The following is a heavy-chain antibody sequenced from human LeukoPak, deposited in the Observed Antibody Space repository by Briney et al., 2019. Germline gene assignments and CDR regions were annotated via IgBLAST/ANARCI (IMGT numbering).Heavy chain of an antibody. CDR2: IGTTATAL. D-gene: IGHD6-19*01. Sequence: GGSLRLSCAASGFTFSSYAMHWVRQAPGKGLEWVSCIGTTATALYYADSVKGRFTISRDNAKNSVYLEMNRLRGNDTAVYYCTRDISGCDYWGQGILVSVSS. J-gene: IGHJ4*02. CDR1: GFTFSSYA. CDR3: TRDISGCDY. V-gene: IGHV3-48*03.